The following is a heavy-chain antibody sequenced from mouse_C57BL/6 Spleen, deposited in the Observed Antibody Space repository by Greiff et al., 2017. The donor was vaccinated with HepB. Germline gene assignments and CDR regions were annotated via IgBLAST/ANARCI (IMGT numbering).Heavy chain of an antibody. V-gene: IGHV1-18*01. CDR1: GYTFTDYN. CDR2: INPNNGGT. D-gene: IGHD2-5*01. Sequence: VQLQQSGPELVKPGASVKIPCKASGYTFTDYNMDWVKQSHGKSLEWIGDINPNNGGTIYNQKFKGKATLTVDKSSSTAYMELRSLTSEDTAVYYCARVDSNYVEYFDYWGQGTTLTVSS. CDR3: ARVDSNYVEYFDY. J-gene: IGHJ2*01.